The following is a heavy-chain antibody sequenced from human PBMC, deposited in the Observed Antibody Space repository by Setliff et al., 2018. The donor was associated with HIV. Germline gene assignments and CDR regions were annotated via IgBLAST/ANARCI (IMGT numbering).Heavy chain of an antibody. CDR2: VSVYNGNT. D-gene: IGHD6-19*01. V-gene: IGHV1-18*04. J-gene: IGHJ3*02. Sequence: ASVKVSCKASGYSFTFYGLHWVRQAPGQGLEWMGWVSVYNGNTKYAENFQDRLTLTTDASTGTGFMELRGLRSDDTAVYYCARDLGYSSGWADAFDIWGQGTMVTVSS. CDR1: GYSFTFYG. CDR3: ARDLGYSSGWADAFDI.